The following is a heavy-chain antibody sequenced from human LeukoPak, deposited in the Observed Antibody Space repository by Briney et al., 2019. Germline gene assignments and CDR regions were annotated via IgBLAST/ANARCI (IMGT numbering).Heavy chain of an antibody. CDR2: ISYDGSNK. J-gene: IGHJ4*02. V-gene: IGHV3-30-3*01. CDR3: AKGVVVITNPFDY. D-gene: IGHD3-22*01. CDR1: GFTFSSYA. Sequence: GGSLRLSCAASGFTFSSYAMHWVRQAPGKGLEWVAVISYDGSNKYYADSVKGRFTISRDNSKNTLYLQMNSLRAEDTAVYYCAKGVVVITNPFDYWGQGTLVTVSS.